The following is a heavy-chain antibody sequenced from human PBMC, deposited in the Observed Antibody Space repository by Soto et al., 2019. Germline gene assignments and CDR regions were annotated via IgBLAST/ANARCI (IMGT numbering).Heavy chain of an antibody. D-gene: IGHD2-15*01. Sequence: SQTLSLTCAISGDSVSSNSAAWNWIRQSPSRGLEWLGRTYYRSKWYNDYAVSVKSRITINPDPSKNQFSLQMNSVTPEDTAVYYCARVGGEKYCSGGSCYSYYYYYGMDVWGQGSTVTVSS. J-gene: IGHJ6*02. CDR2: TYYRSKWYN. CDR3: ARVGGEKYCSGGSCYSYYYYYGMDV. V-gene: IGHV6-1*01. CDR1: GDSVSSNSAA.